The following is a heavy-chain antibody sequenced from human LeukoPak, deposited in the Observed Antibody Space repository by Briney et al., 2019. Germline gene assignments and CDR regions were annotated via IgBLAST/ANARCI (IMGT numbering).Heavy chain of an antibody. D-gene: IGHD3-3*01. CDR2: ISSSGSTI. Sequence: GGSLRLSCAASGFTFSDYYMSWICQAPGKGLEWVSYISSSGSTIYYADSVKGRFTISRDNAKNSLYLQMNSLRAEDTAVYYCARTTYDFWSGYYSPFFDYWGQGTLVTVSS. V-gene: IGHV3-11*04. CDR1: GFTFSDYY. J-gene: IGHJ4*02. CDR3: ARTTYDFWSGYYSPFFDY.